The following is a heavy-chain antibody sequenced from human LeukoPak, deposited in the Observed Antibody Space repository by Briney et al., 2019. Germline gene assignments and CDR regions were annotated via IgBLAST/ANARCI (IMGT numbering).Heavy chain of an antibody. D-gene: IGHD2-2*02. CDR3: ARLGGGEGYCSSTSCYKTLDY. J-gene: IGHJ4*02. CDR1: GYSFTSYW. Sequence: GESLKISCKGSGYSFTSYWIGWVRQMPGKGLEWMGIIYPGDSDTRYSPSLQGQVTISADKSISTAYLQWSSLKASDTAMYYCARLGGGEGYCSSTSCYKTLDYWGQGTLVTVSS. V-gene: IGHV5-51*01. CDR2: IYPGDSDT.